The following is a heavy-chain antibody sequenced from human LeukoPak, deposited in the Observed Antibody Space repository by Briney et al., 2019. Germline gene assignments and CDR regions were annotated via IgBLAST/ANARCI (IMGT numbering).Heavy chain of an antibody. J-gene: IGHJ4*02. CDR1: GFTFSSYG. CDR2: IWYDGGNK. V-gene: IGHV3-30*19. CDR3: AREGALTTGTTYFDY. Sequence: PGGSLRLSCAASGFTFSSYGMHWVRQAPGKGLEWVAVIWYDGGNKYYADSVKGRFTISRDNSKNTLYLQMNSLRAEDTAVYYCAREGALTTGTTYFDYWGQGTLVTVSS. D-gene: IGHD1-1*01.